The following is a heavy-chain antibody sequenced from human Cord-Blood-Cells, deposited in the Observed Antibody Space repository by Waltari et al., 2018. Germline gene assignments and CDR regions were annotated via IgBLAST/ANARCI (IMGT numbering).Heavy chain of an antibody. Sequence: WVRQAAGKGLEWVSVIYSGGSTYYADSVKGRFTISRDNSKNTLYLQMSSLRAEDTAVYDCARDPTGYSAAWGRGTLVTVSS. D-gene: IGHD6-25*01. J-gene: IGHJ4*02. CDR3: ARDPTGYSAA. CDR2: IYSGGST. V-gene: IGHV3-53*01.